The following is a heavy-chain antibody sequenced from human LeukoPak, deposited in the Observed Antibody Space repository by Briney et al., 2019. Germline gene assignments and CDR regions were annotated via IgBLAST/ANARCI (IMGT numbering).Heavy chain of an antibody. J-gene: IGHJ6*03. CDR1: GGTFSSYA. CDR2: IIPIFGTA. D-gene: IGHD3-22*01. V-gene: IGHV1-69*06. CDR3: ARSPRYYYDSSGYYSPSYYYYYMDV. Sequence: GASVKVSCKASGGTFSSYAISWVRQAPGQGLEWMGGIIPIFGTANYAQKFQGRVTITADKSTSTAYMELSSLRSEDTAVYYCARSPRYYYDSSGYYSPSYYYYYMDVWGKGTTVTVSS.